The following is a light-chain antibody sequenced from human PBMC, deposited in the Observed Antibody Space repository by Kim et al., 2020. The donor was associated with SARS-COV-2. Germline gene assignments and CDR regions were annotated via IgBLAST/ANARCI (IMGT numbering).Light chain of an antibody. V-gene: IGKV1-5*03. CDR2: KAS. Sequence: SASVGDSVTITCRASQSISDWLAWYQQKPGKAPNLLIYKASTLESGVPSRFSGSGSGTEFSLTIGSLQPDDFATYYCQHYNSYPYTFGQGTKLEI. J-gene: IGKJ2*01. CDR1: QSISDW. CDR3: QHYNSYPYT.